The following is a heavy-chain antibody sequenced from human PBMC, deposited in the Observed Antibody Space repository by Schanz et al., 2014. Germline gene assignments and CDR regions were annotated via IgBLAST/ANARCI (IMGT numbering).Heavy chain of an antibody. CDR2: ISDSGDTA. CDR3: AKAADWPVTRFDP. V-gene: IGHV3-23*01. D-gene: IGHD3-9*01. J-gene: IGHJ5*02. Sequence: EVQLLESGGGLVQPGGSLRLSCAASGFTFSSYAMSWVRQAPGKGLEWVSLISDSGDTAYYADSVKGRFTISRDNSKNSLYLQMNSLRAEDTAVYYCAKAADWPVTRFDPWGQGTLVTVSS. CDR1: GFTFSSYA.